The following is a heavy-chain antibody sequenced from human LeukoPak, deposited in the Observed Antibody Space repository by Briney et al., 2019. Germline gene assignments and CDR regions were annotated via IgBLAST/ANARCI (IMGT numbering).Heavy chain of an antibody. J-gene: IGHJ4*02. V-gene: IGHV1-69*13. CDR2: IIPIFGTA. Sequence: SGKVSCKAAGGTFTSYAISWVRQAPGQGLEWMGGIIPIFGTANYAQKFQGRVTITADESTSTAYMELSSLRSEDRAVYYGARVYSYGTFDYWGQGTLVTVSS. CDR3: ARVYSYGTFDY. D-gene: IGHD5-18*01. CDR1: GGTFTSYA.